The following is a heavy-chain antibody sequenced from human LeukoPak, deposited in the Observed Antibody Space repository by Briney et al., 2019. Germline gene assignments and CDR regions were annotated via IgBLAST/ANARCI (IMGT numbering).Heavy chain of an antibody. D-gene: IGHD3-3*01. CDR2: IYYSGST. Sequence: WETLSLTCTVSGGSISSSSYYWGWIRQPPGKGLEWIGSIYYSGSTYYNPSLKSRVTISVDTSKNQFSLKLSSVTAADTAVYYCARASPFGVVINAFDIWGQGTMVTVSS. J-gene: IGHJ3*02. V-gene: IGHV4-39*01. CDR3: ARASPFGVVINAFDI. CDR1: GGSISSSSYY.